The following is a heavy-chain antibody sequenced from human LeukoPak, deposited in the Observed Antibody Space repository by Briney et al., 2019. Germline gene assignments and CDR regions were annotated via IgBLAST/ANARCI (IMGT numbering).Heavy chain of an antibody. V-gene: IGHV4-59*01. D-gene: IGHD2-21*02. Sequence: SETLSLTCTVSGGSFTSYYWSWIRQPPGKGLEWIGHIYYSGNTNYNPSLKSRVTISVDTSKNQFSLKLSSVTAADTAAYYCASQHLLLYYFDYWGQGTLVTVSS. CDR2: IYYSGNT. CDR1: GGSFTSYY. J-gene: IGHJ4*02. CDR3: ASQHLLLYYFDY.